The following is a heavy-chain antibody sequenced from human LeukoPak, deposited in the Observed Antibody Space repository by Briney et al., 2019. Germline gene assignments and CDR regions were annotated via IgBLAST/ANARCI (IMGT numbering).Heavy chain of an antibody. D-gene: IGHD2-8*01. CDR3: ARCVYRTNADS. Sequence: SETLSLTCTVSGGSISSYYWSWIRQPPGKGLEWIGSMYYSGSTYYNPSLKSRVTISVDTSKNQLSLKLSSVTAADTAVYYCARCVYRTNADSWGQGNLVTVSS. CDR1: GGSISSYY. J-gene: IGHJ4*02. V-gene: IGHV4-59*05. CDR2: MYYSGST.